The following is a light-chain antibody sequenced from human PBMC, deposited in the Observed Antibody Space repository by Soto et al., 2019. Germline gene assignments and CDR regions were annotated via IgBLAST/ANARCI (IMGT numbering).Light chain of an antibody. CDR1: QSVVSN. Sequence: EIVVTQSPATLSVSPGERATLSCRASQSVVSNLAWYQQKPGQAPRLLIYGVSSRASGIPDRFFGSGSGTDFTLTINRLEPEDFAVYYCQQYANSPITFGQGTRLEIK. J-gene: IGKJ5*01. CDR2: GVS. V-gene: IGKV3-20*01. CDR3: QQYANSPIT.